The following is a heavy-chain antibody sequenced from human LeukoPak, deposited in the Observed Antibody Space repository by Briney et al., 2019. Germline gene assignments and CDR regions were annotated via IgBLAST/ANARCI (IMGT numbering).Heavy chain of an antibody. CDR3: ARDVDCSGGSCYSPLFDY. CDR2: IIPIFGTA. CDR1: GGTFSSYA. J-gene: IGHJ4*02. V-gene: IGHV1-69*01. D-gene: IGHD2-15*01. Sequence: ASVKVSCKASGGTFSSYAISWVRQAPGQGLEWMGGIIPIFGTANYAQKFHGRVTITADESTSTAYMELSSLRSEDTAVYYCARDVDCSGGSCYSPLFDYWGQGTLVTVSS.